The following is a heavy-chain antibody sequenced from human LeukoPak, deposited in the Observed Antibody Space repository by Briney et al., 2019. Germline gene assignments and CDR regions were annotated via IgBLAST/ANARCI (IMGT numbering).Heavy chain of an antibody. V-gene: IGHV4-59*08. D-gene: IGHD6-13*01. CDR1: GGSISSYY. CDR3: ASGSYSSRPTDY. CDR2: IYYSGST. Sequence: SETLSLTCTVSGGSISSYYWSWIRQPPGKGLEGIGYIYYSGSTNYNPSLKSRVTISVDTSKNQFSLNLSSVTAADTAVYYCASGSYSSRPTDYWGQGTLVTVSS. J-gene: IGHJ4*02.